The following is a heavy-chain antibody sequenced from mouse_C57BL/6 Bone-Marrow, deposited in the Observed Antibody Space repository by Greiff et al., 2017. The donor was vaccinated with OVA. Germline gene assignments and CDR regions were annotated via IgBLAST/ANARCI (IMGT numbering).Heavy chain of an antibody. V-gene: IGHV5-4*01. Sequence: DVKLVESGGGLVKPGGSLKLSCAASGFTFSSYAMSWVRQTPEKRLEWVATISDGGSYTYYPDNVKGRFTISRDNAKNNLYLQMSHMKSEDTAMYYCARDPPVGFAYWGQGTLVTVSA. CDR3: ARDPPVGFAY. J-gene: IGHJ3*01. CDR2: ISDGGSYT. CDR1: GFTFSSYA.